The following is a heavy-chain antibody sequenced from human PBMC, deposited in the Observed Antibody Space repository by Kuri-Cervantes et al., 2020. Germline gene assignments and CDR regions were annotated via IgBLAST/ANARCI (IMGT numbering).Heavy chain of an antibody. CDR3: ARDSSVGAYLLSYYFDY. D-gene: IGHD1-26*01. CDR2: IGAGGDT. Sequence: GGSLRLSCAASGFTFGNSDMHWVRQATGKGLEWVSAIGAGGDTYYPGSVKGRFTISRDNSKNTLYLQMNSLRAEDTAVYYCARDSSVGAYLLSYYFDYWGQGTLVTVSS. V-gene: IGHV3-13*01. CDR1: GFTFGNSD. J-gene: IGHJ4*02.